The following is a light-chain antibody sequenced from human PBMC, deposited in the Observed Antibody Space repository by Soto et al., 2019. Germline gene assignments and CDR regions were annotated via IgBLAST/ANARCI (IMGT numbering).Light chain of an antibody. J-gene: IGKJ5*01. Sequence: EIVMTQSPVTLSVSPGERATLSCRASQSVRSNLAWYQQKPGQAPSLLIYGAFTRATGIPTRFSGRGSGTDFTLSISSLEPEDFALYSCQQSSNWPITFGQGTRLEIK. V-gene: IGKV3-11*01. CDR2: GAF. CDR1: QSVRSN. CDR3: QQSSNWPIT.